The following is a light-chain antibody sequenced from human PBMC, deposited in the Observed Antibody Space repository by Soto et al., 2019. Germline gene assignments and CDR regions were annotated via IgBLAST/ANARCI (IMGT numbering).Light chain of an antibody. CDR2: AAS. Sequence: DIQMTQSPSSVSASVGDGVTITCRASQVISSWLAWYQQKPGTAPKLLIYAASNLQSGVPSRFSGSESGTDFTLTINNLQPEDFATYFCQQASSFPLTFGGGTKVDIK. V-gene: IGKV1-12*01. CDR1: QVISSW. J-gene: IGKJ4*01. CDR3: QQASSFPLT.